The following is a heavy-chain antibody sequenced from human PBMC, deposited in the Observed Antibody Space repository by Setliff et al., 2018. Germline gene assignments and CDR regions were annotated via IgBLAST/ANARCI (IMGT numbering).Heavy chain of an antibody. D-gene: IGHD6-13*01. CDR2: ISGSGGST. CDR3: ARARGSSWLFYYMDV. V-gene: IGHV3-23*01. J-gene: IGHJ6*03. CDR1: GFTFSSYT. Sequence: GGSLRLSCAGSGFTFSSYTMNWVRQAPGKGLEWVSVISGSGGSTYYADSVKGRFTISRDNSKNTLYLQMNSLRAEDTAVYYCARARGSSWLFYYMDVWGKGTTVTVSS.